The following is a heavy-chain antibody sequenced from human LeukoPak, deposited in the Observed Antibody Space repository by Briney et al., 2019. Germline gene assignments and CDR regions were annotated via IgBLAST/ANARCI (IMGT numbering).Heavy chain of an antibody. D-gene: IGHD5-18*01. Sequence: GESLKISCKGSGYNFTSYWIAWVRQMPGKGLECMGIIYPGDSDTRYSPSFQGQVTISADKSISTAYLQWSSLKASDTAMYYCARHGDTAMVLDNWGQGTLVTLSS. CDR2: IYPGDSDT. CDR1: GYNFTSYW. V-gene: IGHV5-51*01. CDR3: ARHGDTAMVLDN. J-gene: IGHJ1*01.